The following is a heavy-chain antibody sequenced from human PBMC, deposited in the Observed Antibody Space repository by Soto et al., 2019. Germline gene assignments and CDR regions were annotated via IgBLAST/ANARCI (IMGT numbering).Heavy chain of an antibody. CDR3: AKDREPSYDILTGYYLSY. J-gene: IGHJ4*02. Sequence: PGGSLRLSCAASGFTFSSYAMSWVRQAPGKGLEWVSAISGSGGSTYYADSVKGRFTISRDNSKNTLYLQMNSLRAEDTAVYYCAKDREPSYDILTGYYLSYWGQGTLVTVSS. D-gene: IGHD3-9*01. CDR2: ISGSGGST. V-gene: IGHV3-23*01. CDR1: GFTFSSYA.